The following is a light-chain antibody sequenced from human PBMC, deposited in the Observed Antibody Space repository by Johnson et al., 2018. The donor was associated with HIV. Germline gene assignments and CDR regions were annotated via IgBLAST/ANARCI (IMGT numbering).Light chain of an antibody. Sequence: QSVLTQPPSVSAAPGQKVTISCSGTSSNIGNHYVSWYQQLPGTAPKLLIYENNKRPSGIPDRFSGSKSGTSATLGINGLQTGDEADYYCGTWDSSLSSDVFGTGTKFTVL. J-gene: IGLJ1*01. CDR2: ENN. CDR3: GTWDSSLSSDV. V-gene: IGLV1-51*02. CDR1: SSNIGNHY.